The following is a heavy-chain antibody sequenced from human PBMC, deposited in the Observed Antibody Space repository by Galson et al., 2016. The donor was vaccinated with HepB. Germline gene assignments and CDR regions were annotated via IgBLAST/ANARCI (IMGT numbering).Heavy chain of an antibody. D-gene: IGHD3-22*01. Sequence: SLRLSCAASGFSISTYWMSWVRQVPGKGLEWVANIKQEGSEKYYVDSVRGRFTISRDDVKKSLFLQMNSLRAEDTAVYHCAQYYYDSSGYIEYFQNWGQGSRVTVSS. CDR2: IKQEGSEK. CDR1: GFSISTYW. V-gene: IGHV3-7*03. J-gene: IGHJ1*01. CDR3: AQYYYDSSGYIEYFQN.